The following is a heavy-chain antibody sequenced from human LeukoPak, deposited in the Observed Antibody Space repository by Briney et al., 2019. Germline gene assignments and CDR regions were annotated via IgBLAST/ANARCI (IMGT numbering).Heavy chain of an antibody. CDR2: IGGSGDKT. CDR1: GFTFNRNA. CDR3: VRRGDASSGWGDHDF. V-gene: IGHV3-23*01. J-gene: IGHJ4*02. Sequence: GGPLRLSCAASGFTFNRNAISWVRQAPGKGLEWVSTIGGSGDKTLYADSVKGRFTISRDNSKNIVHLQMNSLTGEDTALYYCVRRGDASSGWGDHDFWGQGALVSVFS. D-gene: IGHD6-19*01.